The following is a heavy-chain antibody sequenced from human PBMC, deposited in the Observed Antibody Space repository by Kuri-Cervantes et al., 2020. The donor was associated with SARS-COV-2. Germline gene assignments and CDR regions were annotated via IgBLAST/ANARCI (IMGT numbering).Heavy chain of an antibody. V-gene: IGHV3-48*02. Sequence: GGSLRLSCAASGFTFSSYSMNWVRQAPGKGLEWVSYISSSSSTIYYADSVKGRFTISRDNAKNSLYLQMNSLRDEDTAVYYCARDQTYYYDSSGYPGDYWGQGTLVTDSS. CDR2: ISSSSSTI. J-gene: IGHJ4*02. CDR3: ARDQTYYYDSSGYPGDY. D-gene: IGHD3-22*01. CDR1: GFTFSSYS.